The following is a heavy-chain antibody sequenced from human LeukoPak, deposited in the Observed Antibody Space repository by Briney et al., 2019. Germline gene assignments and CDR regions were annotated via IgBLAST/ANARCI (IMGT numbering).Heavy chain of an antibody. D-gene: IGHD3-22*01. V-gene: IGHV3-23*01. CDR1: GLTFSTTW. J-gene: IGHJ3*02. Sequence: PGGSLRLSCAASGLTFSTTWMHWVRQAPGKGLEWVSAISGSGGSTYYADSVKGRFTISRDNSKNTLYLQMNSLRAEDTAVYYCAKDVPRITMIVVARRRLGAFDIWGQGTMVTVSS. CDR3: AKDVPRITMIVVARRRLGAFDI. CDR2: ISGSGGST.